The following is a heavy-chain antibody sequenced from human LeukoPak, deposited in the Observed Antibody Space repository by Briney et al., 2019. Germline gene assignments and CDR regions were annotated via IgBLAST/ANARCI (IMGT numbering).Heavy chain of an antibody. CDR1: GGSISSTNYY. J-gene: IGHJ4*02. V-gene: IGHV4-39*01. D-gene: IGHD6-19*01. Sequence: PSETLSLTCAVSGGSISSTNYYWGWIRQPPGKGLEWIGSIYYRGTTYYTPSLKSRVTISVDTSRNQFSLKLSSVTAADTAVYYCASTPPSGFVAVARTWRGDVDYWGQGTLVTVSS. CDR3: ASTPPSGFVAVARTWRGDVDY. CDR2: IYYRGTT.